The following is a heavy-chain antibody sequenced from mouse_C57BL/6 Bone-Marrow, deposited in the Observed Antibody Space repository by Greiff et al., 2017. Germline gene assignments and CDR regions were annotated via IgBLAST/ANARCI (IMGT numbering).Heavy chain of an antibody. V-gene: IGHV14-2*01. CDR1: GFNIKDYY. Sequence: DVKLQESGAELVKPGASVKLSCTASGFNIKDYYMHWVKQRTEQGLEWIGRIDPEDGETKYAPKFQGKATITADTSSNTAYLQLSSLTSEDTAVYYCARGYGRSYWYFDVWGTGTTVTVSS. CDR2: IDPEDGET. J-gene: IGHJ1*03. D-gene: IGHD1-1*01. CDR3: ARGYGRSYWYFDV.